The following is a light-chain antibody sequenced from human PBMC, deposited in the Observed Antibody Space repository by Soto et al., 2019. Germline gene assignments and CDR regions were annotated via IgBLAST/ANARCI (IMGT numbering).Light chain of an antibody. V-gene: IGLV4-60*02. CDR3: ETWESNTRV. Sequence: QLVLTQSSSASASLGSSVKLTCTLISGHSTYIIAWHQQQPGKAPRYLMKLEGNGNYNKGSGVPDRFSGSSSGADRYLTISNLQFDDEADYYCETWESNTRVFGGGTKLTVL. J-gene: IGLJ3*02. CDR2: LEGNGNY. CDR1: SGHSTYI.